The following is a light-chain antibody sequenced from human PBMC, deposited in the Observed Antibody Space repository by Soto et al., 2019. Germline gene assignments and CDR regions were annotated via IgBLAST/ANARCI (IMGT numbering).Light chain of an antibody. CDR1: QSISLY. J-gene: IGKJ2*01. Sequence: DIQMTQSPSSLSASVGDRVTITCRASQSISLYLNWYQQIPGKAPNLLIYVASSLQSGVPSRFSGSGAGPDFTLTIRSLQPEDFATYCCQQRSNTPYTFGQWNTLEIQ. CDR3: QQRSNTPYT. V-gene: IGKV1-39*01. CDR2: VAS.